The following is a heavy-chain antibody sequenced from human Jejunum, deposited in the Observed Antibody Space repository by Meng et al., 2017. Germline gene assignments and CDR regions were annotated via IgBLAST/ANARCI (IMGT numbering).Heavy chain of an antibody. Sequence: QLQLQESGPGLVKPSETLSLSCSVSGGSISTNSYWWAWIRQPPGKGLEWIGTTNYRGNTYYSPSLKSRVTISVDTSKNQFSLKLNSVTAADTALYYCARRGIATAVVLFDPWGQGTLVTVSS. D-gene: IGHD6-13*01. J-gene: IGHJ5*02. CDR3: ARRGIATAVVLFDP. CDR1: GGSISTNSYW. CDR2: TNYRGNT. V-gene: IGHV4-39*01.